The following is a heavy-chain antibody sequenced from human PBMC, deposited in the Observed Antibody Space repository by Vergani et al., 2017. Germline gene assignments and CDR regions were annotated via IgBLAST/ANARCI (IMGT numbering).Heavy chain of an antibody. Sequence: QVQLVQSGAEVKKPGASVKVSCKASGYTFTGYYMHWVRQAPGQGLEWMGWINPNSGGTNYAQKFQGRVTMTRDTSISTAYMELSRLRSDDTAVYYCARDLMMITFGGVIVNWYGMDVWGQGTTVTVSS. CDR1: GYTFTGYY. CDR3: ARDLMMITFGGVIVNWYGMDV. V-gene: IGHV1-2*02. CDR2: INPNSGGT. J-gene: IGHJ6*02. D-gene: IGHD3-16*02.